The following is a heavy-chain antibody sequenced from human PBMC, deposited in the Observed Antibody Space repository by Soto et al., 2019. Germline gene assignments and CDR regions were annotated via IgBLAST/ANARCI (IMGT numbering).Heavy chain of an antibody. CDR2: INSDGSST. J-gene: IGHJ5*02. D-gene: IGHD3-22*01. Sequence: PGGSMRLCCAASGFTFSIYWMHWSRQAPGKGLVWVSRINSDGSSTSYADSVKGRFTISRDNAKNTLYLQMNSLRAEDTAVYYCEREAGMIVVVTTFDPWGQGTLVTVSS. CDR3: EREAGMIVVVTTFDP. V-gene: IGHV3-74*01. CDR1: GFTFSIYW.